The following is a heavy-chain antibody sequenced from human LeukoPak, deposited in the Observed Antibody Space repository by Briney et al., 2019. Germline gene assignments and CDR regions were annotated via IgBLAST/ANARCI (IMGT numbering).Heavy chain of an antibody. J-gene: IGHJ1*01. CDR3: LQYSSERGGYYSQH. V-gene: IGHV4-39*02. CDR1: GDSISSSGYY. Sequence: PSETLSLTCTVSGDSISSSGYYWGWIRQPPGKGLEWIGSIHYSGITYYNPSLKSRVTISGDTPKKYFSLKLSSVTAADTAVYYCLQYSSERGGYYSQHWGQGTLVTVSS. CDR2: IHYSGIT. D-gene: IGHD3-22*01.